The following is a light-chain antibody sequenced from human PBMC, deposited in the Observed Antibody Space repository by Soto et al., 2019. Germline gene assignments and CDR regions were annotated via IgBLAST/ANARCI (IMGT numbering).Light chain of an antibody. J-gene: IGKJ2*01. CDR3: QQRETSPYT. Sequence: ENGLTQSPGTLSLSPGDRATLHCRASHIVSTTYLAWFQQKPGQAHRLLLHEPPSGATVIPDRFIGSGSGTDFTLTISRLEPEDFAVYYCQQRETSPYTFGQGTKVEIK. CDR1: HIVSTTY. V-gene: IGKV3-20*01. CDR2: EPP.